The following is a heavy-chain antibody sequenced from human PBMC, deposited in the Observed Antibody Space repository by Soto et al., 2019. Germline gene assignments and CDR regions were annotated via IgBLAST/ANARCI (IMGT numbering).Heavy chain of an antibody. Sequence: SETPSLTCTFSGGSISSYYWSWIRQPPGKGLEWIGYIYYSGSTNYNPSLKSRVTISVDTSKNQFSLKLSSVTAADTAVYYCARTYGDYVEWYYYYYMDVWGKGTTVTVSS. CDR2: IYYSGST. D-gene: IGHD4-17*01. V-gene: IGHV4-59*01. CDR3: ARTYGDYVEWYYYYYMDV. J-gene: IGHJ6*03. CDR1: GGSISSYY.